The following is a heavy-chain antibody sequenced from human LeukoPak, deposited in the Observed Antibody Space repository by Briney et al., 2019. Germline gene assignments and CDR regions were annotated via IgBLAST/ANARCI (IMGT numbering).Heavy chain of an antibody. V-gene: IGHV4-59*12. CDR3: ARVSRGYYSNYVDY. J-gene: IGHJ4*02. CDR1: GGSISSYY. Sequence: SETLSLTCTVSGGSISSYYWSWIRQPPGKGLEWIGYIYYSGSTNYNPSLKSRVTISIDTSKNQFSLRLRSVTAADTAVYYCARVSRGYYSNYVDYWGQGTLVTVSS. CDR2: IYYSGST. D-gene: IGHD3-22*01.